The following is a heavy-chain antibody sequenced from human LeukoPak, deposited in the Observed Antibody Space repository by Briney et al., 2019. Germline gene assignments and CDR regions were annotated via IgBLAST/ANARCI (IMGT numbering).Heavy chain of an antibody. CDR3: ASGRQLGS. CDR2: IKEDGSEK. Sequence: QPGGSLSLSCAASGFTFSNYWMSWVRQAPGKGLEWVANIKEDGSEKYYVDSVKGRFTISRDNARNSLYLQMNSLRAEDTAVYYCASGRQLGSWGQGTLVTASS. V-gene: IGHV3-7*01. CDR1: GFTFSNYW. J-gene: IGHJ5*02. D-gene: IGHD6-13*01.